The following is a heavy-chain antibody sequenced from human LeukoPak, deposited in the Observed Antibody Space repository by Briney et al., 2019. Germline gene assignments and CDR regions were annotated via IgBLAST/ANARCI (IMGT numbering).Heavy chain of an antibody. Sequence: GGSLRLSCAASGFSFSNAWMNWVRQAPGKGLEWVGRILSKTSGGTTDYATPVKGRFTISRYDSKNMLYLHMNSLQIEDTAVYYCADYYASGSYPPWGQGTLVTVSS. J-gene: IGHJ5*02. CDR1: GFSFSNAW. CDR2: ILSKTSGGTT. CDR3: ADYYASGSYPP. V-gene: IGHV3-15*07. D-gene: IGHD3-10*01.